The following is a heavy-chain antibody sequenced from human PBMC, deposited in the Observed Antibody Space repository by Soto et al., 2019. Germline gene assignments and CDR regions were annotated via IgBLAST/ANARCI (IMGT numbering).Heavy chain of an antibody. Sequence: QVQLQESGPGLVKPSETLSLTCSVSGGSISAFYWNWIRQPAGRGLEWMGRIYRNGHTNYHPFLNSRVSMSVDTARNQFSLQLESVTAADTATYFCTRSPSTSSIGTFDIWGRGTMVTVSS. CDR1: GGSISAFY. CDR2: IYRNGHT. CDR3: TRSPSTSSIGTFDI. J-gene: IGHJ3*02. D-gene: IGHD2-2*01. V-gene: IGHV4-4*07.